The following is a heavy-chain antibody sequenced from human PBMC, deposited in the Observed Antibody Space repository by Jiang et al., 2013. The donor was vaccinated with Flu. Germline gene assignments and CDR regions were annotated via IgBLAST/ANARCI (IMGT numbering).Heavy chain of an antibody. CDR1: GGSISSSSYY. Sequence: TLSLTCTVSGGSISSSSYYWGWIRQPPGKGLEWIGSIYYSGSTYYNPSLKSRVTISVDTSKNQFSLKLSSVTAADTAVYYCARQDGYCSGGSCGFDPWGQGTLVTVSS. D-gene: IGHD2-15*01. J-gene: IGHJ5*02. CDR2: IYYSGST. V-gene: IGHV4-39*01. CDR3: ARQDGYCSGGSCGFDP.